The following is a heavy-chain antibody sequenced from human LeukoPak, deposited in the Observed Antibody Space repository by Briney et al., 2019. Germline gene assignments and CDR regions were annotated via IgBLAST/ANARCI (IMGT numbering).Heavy chain of an antibody. CDR2: ISAYNGNT. J-gene: IGHJ4*02. Sequence: ASVKVSCKTSGYTFTNYGISWVRQAPGQGLEWMGWISAYNGNTNYAQKLQGRVTMTTDTSTSTAYMELKSLRSDDTAVYYCARVMRHYCSSTFCHNPYYLEYWGQGTLVTVSS. CDR3: ARVMRHYCSSTFCHNPYYLEY. V-gene: IGHV1-18*01. CDR1: GYTFTNYG. D-gene: IGHD2-2*02.